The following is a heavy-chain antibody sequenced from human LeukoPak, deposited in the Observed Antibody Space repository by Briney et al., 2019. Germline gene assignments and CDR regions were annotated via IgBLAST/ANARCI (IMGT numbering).Heavy chain of an antibody. CDR3: ARAAYGGNSGLFDY. CDR2: IYYTWTT. J-gene: IGHJ4*02. D-gene: IGHD4-23*01. CDR1: GGSISGYS. Sequence: SETLSLTCTVSGGSISGYSWSWIRQSPGKGLEWIGYIYYTWTTNYSPSLKSRVTMSVDTSKNQFSLKLSSVTAADTAVYYCARAAYGGNSGLFDYWGQGTLVTVSS. V-gene: IGHV4-59*01.